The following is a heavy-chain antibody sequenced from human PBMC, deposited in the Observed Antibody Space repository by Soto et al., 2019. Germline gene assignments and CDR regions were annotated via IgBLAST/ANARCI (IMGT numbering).Heavy chain of an antibody. J-gene: IGHJ6*03. CDR3: ARMVYAMYGEYYYYMDV. Sequence: SPTLSLTCAISGDSVSSTSAAWNWIRQSPSRGLEWLGRTFYRSKWYNDYAVSVKSRITINPDTSKNQFSLQLKSVTPEDTAVYYCARMVYAMYGEYYYYMDVWGKGTTVTVSS. CDR2: TFYRSKWYN. CDR1: GDSVSSTSAA. D-gene: IGHD2-8*01. V-gene: IGHV6-1*01.